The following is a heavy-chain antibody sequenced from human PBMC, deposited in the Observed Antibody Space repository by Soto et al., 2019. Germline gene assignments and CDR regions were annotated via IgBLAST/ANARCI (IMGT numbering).Heavy chain of an antibody. J-gene: IGHJ6*02. V-gene: IGHV3-23*01. CDR2: ISGSGGST. CDR1: GFTFSSYA. CDR3: AKGESLSPRYCSGGSCSPPDV. Sequence: PGGSLRLSCAASGFTFSSYAMSWVRQAPGKGLEWVSAISGSGGSTYYADSVKGRFTISRDNSKNTLYLQMNSLRAEDTAVYYCAKGESLSPRYCSGGSCSPPDVWGQGSTVTVSS. D-gene: IGHD2-15*01.